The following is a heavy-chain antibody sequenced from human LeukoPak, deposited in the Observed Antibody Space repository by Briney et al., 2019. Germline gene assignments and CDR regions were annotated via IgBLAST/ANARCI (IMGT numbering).Heavy chain of an antibody. CDR1: GYTFTSYY. CDR2: INPSGGST. V-gene: IGHV1-46*01. J-gene: IGHJ4*02. CDR3: ARSQGGAYSYGTDY. Sequence: VSVKVSCKASGYTFTSYYMQWVRQAPGQGLEWMGIINPSGGSTSYAQKFQGRVSMTRDTSTSTVYMELSSLRSEDTAVYYCARSQGGAYSYGTDYWGQGTLVTVSS. D-gene: IGHD5-18*01.